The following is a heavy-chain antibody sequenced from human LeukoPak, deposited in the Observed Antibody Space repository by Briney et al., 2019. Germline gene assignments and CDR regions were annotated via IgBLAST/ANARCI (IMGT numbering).Heavy chain of an antibody. V-gene: IGHV4-30-2*01. J-gene: IGHJ6*02. CDR2: IYHSGST. CDR3: ARSGSESSGWYGTYYYYGMDV. CDR1: GGSISSGGYS. D-gene: IGHD6-19*01. Sequence: SETLSLTCAVSGGSISSGGYSWSWIRQPPGKGLEWIGYIYHSGSTYYNPSLKSRVTISVDRSKNQFSLKLSSVTAADTAVYYCARSGSESSGWYGTYYYYGMDVWGQGTTVTVSS.